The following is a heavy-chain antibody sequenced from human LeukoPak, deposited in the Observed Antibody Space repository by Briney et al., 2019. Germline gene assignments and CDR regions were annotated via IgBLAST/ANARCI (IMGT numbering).Heavy chain of an antibody. CDR2: IYYSGST. CDR1: GASMRGSTYY. Sequence: SETQSLTCTVSGASMRGSTYYWAWIRQTPGKGLEWIGSIYYSGSTHYTPSLKSRVTMSVDTSKNQFSLRVSSVTAADTAVYYCARNSSYNNTGGFDYWGQGILVTVSS. CDR3: ARNSSYNNTGGFDY. V-gene: IGHV4-39*01. J-gene: IGHJ4*02. D-gene: IGHD3-10*01.